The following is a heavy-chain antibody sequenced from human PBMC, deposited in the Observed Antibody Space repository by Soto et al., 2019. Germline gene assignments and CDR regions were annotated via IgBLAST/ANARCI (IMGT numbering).Heavy chain of an antibody. Sequence: GESLKISCKTSGYSFTIYWIGWVRQMPGKGLEWMGIIFPGDSDTRYSPSFQGQVTISADKSINTAYLQWSSLKASDTAMYYCARQGAGLPPSPYYMDVWGKGTTVTVSS. V-gene: IGHV5-51*01. CDR1: GYSFTIYW. J-gene: IGHJ6*03. CDR3: ARQGAGLPPSPYYMDV. CDR2: IFPGDSDT.